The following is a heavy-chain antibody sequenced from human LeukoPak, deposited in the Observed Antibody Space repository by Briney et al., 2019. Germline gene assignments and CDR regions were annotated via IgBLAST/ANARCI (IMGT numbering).Heavy chain of an antibody. Sequence: GGSLRLSCAASGFTFSSYWMHWVRQAPGKGLVWVSRINSDGSSTSYADSVKGRFTISRDNAKNTLYLQMNSLRAEDTAVYYCASAPNFNYVWGSYPRYYFDYWGQGTLVTVSS. CDR1: GFTFSSYW. D-gene: IGHD3-16*02. CDR3: ASAPNFNYVWGSYPRYYFDY. V-gene: IGHV3-74*01. J-gene: IGHJ4*02. CDR2: INSDGSST.